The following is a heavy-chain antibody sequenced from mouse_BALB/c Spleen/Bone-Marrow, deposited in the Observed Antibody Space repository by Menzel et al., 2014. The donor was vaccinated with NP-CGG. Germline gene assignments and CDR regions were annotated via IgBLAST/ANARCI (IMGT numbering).Heavy chain of an antibody. J-gene: IGHJ4*01. Sequence: EVMLVESGGGLVQPGGSLILSCTTSGFTFTDYYMSWVRQPPGKALEWLAFIRNKAYGYTTEYSASARGRFTISRDNSQSILYLQMNTLRAEDSATYYCARFPMDYWGQGTSVTVSS. CDR2: IRNKAYGYTT. V-gene: IGHV7-3*02. CDR1: GFTFTDYY. CDR3: ARFPMDY.